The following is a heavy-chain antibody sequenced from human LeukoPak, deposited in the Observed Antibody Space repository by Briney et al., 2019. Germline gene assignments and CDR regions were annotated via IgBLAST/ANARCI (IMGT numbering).Heavy chain of an antibody. Sequence: SETLSLTCTVSGGSVSSGSYYWSWIRQPPGKGLEYIGYILYNGSTNYNPTLKSRVTISVDTSKNHFSLKLSSVTAADTAVYYCVRRPRAYYYYGMDVWGQGTTVTVSS. CDR2: ILYNGST. CDR1: GGSVSSGSYY. CDR3: VRRPRAYYYYGMDV. J-gene: IGHJ6*02. V-gene: IGHV4-61*03.